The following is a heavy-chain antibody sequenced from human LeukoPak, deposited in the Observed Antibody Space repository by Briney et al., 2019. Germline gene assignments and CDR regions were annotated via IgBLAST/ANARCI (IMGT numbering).Heavy chain of an antibody. CDR1: GFTFSSYG. CDR3: AKPRGFGELFFDY. CDR2: ISYDGSNK. Sequence: GGSLRLSRAASGFTFSSYGMHWVRQAPGKGLEWVAVISYDGSNKYYADSVKGRFTISRDNSKNTLYLQMNSLRAEDTAVYYCAKPRGFGELFFDYWGQGTLVTVSS. D-gene: IGHD3-10*01. J-gene: IGHJ4*02. V-gene: IGHV3-30*18.